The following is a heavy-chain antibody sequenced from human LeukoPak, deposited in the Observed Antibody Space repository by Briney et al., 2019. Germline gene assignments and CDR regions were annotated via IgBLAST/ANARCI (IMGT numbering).Heavy chain of an antibody. Sequence: PSETLSLTCTVSGGSISSYYCSWIRQPPGKGLEWIGYIYYSGSTNYNPSLKSRVTISVDTSKNQFSLKLSSVTAADTAVCYCARGAGYDSSGYYYFDYWGQGTLVTVSS. CDR3: ARGAGYDSSGYYYFDY. D-gene: IGHD3-22*01. J-gene: IGHJ4*02. CDR1: GGSISSYY. CDR2: IYYSGST. V-gene: IGHV4-59*01.